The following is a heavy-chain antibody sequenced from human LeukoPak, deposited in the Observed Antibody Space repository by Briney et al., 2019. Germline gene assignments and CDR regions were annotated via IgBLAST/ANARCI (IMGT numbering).Heavy chain of an antibody. Sequence: SRTLSLTCTVSGGSITSGDYYWTWIRQLPGRGLEWIGYIHYSGNTYYNPSLKSRLTISRDPSKNQYSLKLSSVTAADTAVYYCVRDLWGAGGTQYWGQGTQVIVSS. V-gene: IGHV4-31*03. D-gene: IGHD6-13*01. CDR3: VRDLWGAGGTQY. CDR1: GGSITSGDYY. J-gene: IGHJ4*02. CDR2: IHYSGNT.